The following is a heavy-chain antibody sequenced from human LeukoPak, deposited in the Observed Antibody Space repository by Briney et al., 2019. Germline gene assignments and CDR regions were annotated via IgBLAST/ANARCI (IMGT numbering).Heavy chain of an antibody. V-gene: IGHV4-59*01. Sequence: PSETLSLTCTVSGGSISSYYWSWIRQPPGKVLEWIGYIYYSGSTNYNPSLKSRVTISVDTSKNQFSLKLSSVTAADTAVYYCARGAYYDFWSGYPEGYYYGMNVWGQGTTVTVSS. CDR1: GGSISSYY. J-gene: IGHJ6*02. CDR2: IYYSGST. D-gene: IGHD3-3*01. CDR3: ARGAYYDFWSGYPEGYYYGMNV.